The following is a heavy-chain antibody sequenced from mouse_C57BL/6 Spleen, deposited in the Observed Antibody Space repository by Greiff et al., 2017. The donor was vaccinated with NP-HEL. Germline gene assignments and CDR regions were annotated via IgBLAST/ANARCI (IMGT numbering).Heavy chain of an antibody. CDR3: AKSGTTVVGGYFDV. Sequence: QVQLKESGAELVRPGASVKLSCKASGYTFTDYYINWVKQRPGQGLEWIARIYPGSGNTYYNEKFKGKATLTAEKSSSTAYIQLSSLTSEDSAVYFGAKSGTTVVGGYFDVWGTGTTVTVSS. V-gene: IGHV1-76*01. CDR2: IYPGSGNT. D-gene: IGHD1-1*01. J-gene: IGHJ1*03. CDR1: GYTFTDYY.